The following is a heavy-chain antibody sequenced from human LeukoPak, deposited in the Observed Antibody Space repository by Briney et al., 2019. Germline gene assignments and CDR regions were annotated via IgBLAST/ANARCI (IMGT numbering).Heavy chain of an antibody. CDR2: INPNSGDL. Sequence: ASVKVSCKASEYTFTGYFIHWVRQAPGRGLEWMGWINPNSGDLHYAQKFQGRATMTRDTSISTSYMELSRLTSDDTAVYYCARGGFHHGFDFWGQGTVVTVSS. CDR3: ARGGFHHGFDF. J-gene: IGHJ3*01. CDR1: EYTFTGYF. V-gene: IGHV1-2*02.